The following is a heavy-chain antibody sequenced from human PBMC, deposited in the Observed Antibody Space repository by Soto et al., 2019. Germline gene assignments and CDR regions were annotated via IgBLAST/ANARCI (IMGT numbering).Heavy chain of an antibody. V-gene: IGHV1-69*13. CDR3: ARDTRKGYCSSTSCYTLWFDP. CDR1: GVTFSSYA. CDR2: IIPIFGTA. D-gene: IGHD2-2*02. J-gene: IGHJ5*02. Sequence: ASVKVSCKASGVTFSSYAISWVRQAPGQGLEWMGGIIPIFGTANYAQKFQGRVTITADESTSTAYMELSSLRSEDTAVYYCARDTRKGYCSSTSCYTLWFDPWGQGTLVTVSS.